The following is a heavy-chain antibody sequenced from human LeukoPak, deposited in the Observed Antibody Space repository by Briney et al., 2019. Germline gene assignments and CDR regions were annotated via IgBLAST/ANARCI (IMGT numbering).Heavy chain of an antibody. CDR2: INPNNGGT. CDR3: ARSSRPCSGGSCYLYSYYYHNMDV. V-gene: IGHV1-2*02. Sequence: ASVKVSCKASGYTFTGYYIHWVRQAPGQGLELMGWINPNNGGTNYAQKFQGRVTMTRDTSISTAYVELSGLRSDDTAVYYCARSSRPCSGGSCYLYSYYYHNMDVWGKGTTVTISS. CDR1: GYTFTGYY. D-gene: IGHD2-15*01. J-gene: IGHJ6*03.